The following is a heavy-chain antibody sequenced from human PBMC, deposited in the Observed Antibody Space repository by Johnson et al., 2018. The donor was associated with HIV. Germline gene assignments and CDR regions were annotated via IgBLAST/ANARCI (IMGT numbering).Heavy chain of an antibody. D-gene: IGHD3-9*01. CDR3: ARDRILTGYDAFDI. J-gene: IGHJ3*02. Sequence: MQLVESGGGLIQPGGSLRLSCAASEFTISSNYLSWVRQAPGKSLEWVSIIYSGGNTYYADSVKGRFTISRDNSKNTLYLQMNSLRAEDTAIYYCARDRILTGYDAFDIWGQGTMVTVSS. V-gene: IGHV3-53*01. CDR2: IYSGGNT. CDR1: EFTISSNY.